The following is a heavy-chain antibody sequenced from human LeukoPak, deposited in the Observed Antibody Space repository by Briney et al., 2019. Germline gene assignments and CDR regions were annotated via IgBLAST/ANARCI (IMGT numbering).Heavy chain of an antibody. D-gene: IGHD5-18*01. CDR3: ARLPRYSYINWFDP. CDR2: ISAYNGNT. CDR1: GYTFASYG. J-gene: IGHJ5*02. V-gene: IGHV1-18*01. Sequence: ASVKVSCEASGYTFASYGISWVRQAPGQGLEWMGWISAYNGNTNYAQNLQGRVTMTTDTSTSTAYMELRSLRSDDTAVYYCARLPRYSYINWFDPWGQGTLVTVSS.